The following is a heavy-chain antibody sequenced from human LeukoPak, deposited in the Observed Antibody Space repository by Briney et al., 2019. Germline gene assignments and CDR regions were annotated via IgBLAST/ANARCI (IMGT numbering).Heavy chain of an antibody. Sequence: GGSLRLSCAASGFTFRHYAVHWVRQAPGRGLEWVAVLSFDGAHKYYAESVKGRFTISKDNSNNTLFLQMDSLRLEDTALYYCVRARAGGLDYWGQGALVTVSS. J-gene: IGHJ4*02. CDR3: VRARAGGLDY. D-gene: IGHD3-16*01. CDR1: GFTFRHYA. V-gene: IGHV3-30*04. CDR2: LSFDGAHK.